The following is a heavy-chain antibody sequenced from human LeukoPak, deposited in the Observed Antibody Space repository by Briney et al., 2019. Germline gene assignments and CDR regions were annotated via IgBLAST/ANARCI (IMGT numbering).Heavy chain of an antibody. D-gene: IGHD4/OR15-4a*01. CDR3: ARRAGAYSHPYDY. J-gene: IGHJ4*02. V-gene: IGHV3-9*01. CDR2: ISWNSGSI. Sequence: PGRSLRLSCAASGFTFDDYAMHWVRQAPGKGLEWVSGISWNSGSIGYADSVKGRFTISRDNAKNSLYLQMNSLRAEDTALYYCARRAGAYSHPYDYWGQGTLVTVSS. CDR1: GFTFDDYA.